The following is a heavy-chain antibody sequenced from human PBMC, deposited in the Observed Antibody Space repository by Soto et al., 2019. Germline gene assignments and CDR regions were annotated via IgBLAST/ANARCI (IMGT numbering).Heavy chain of an antibody. D-gene: IGHD5-18*01. CDR2: IYYSGST. CDR3: ARALRGYSYVDGY. CDR1: GGSISSSSYY. J-gene: IGHJ4*02. Sequence: SETLSLTCTVSGGSISSSSYYWGWIRQPPGKGLEWIGSIYYSGSTYYNPSLKSRVTISVDTSKNQFSLKLSSVTAADTAVYYCARALRGYSYVDGYWGQGTLVTVSS. V-gene: IGHV4-39*01.